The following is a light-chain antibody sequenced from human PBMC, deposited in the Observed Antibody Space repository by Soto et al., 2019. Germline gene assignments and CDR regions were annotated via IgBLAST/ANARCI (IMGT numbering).Light chain of an antibody. Sequence: QSVLTQPASVSGSPGQPITISCTGTSSDVGGYNYVSWYQQHPGKAPKLMIHDVSNRPSGVSNRFSGSKSGNTASLTISGLQVEDEADYYCSSYTSSSTVVFGGGTKLTVL. CDR1: SSDVGGYNY. CDR3: SSYTSSSTVV. CDR2: DVS. V-gene: IGLV2-14*01. J-gene: IGLJ2*01.